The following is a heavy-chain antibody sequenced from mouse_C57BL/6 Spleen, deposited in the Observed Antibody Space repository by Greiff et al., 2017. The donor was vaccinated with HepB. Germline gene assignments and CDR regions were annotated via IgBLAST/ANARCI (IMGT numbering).Heavy chain of an antibody. Sequence: VQLQLSGAELVRPGASVKLSCTASGFNIKDYYMHWVKQRPEQGLEWIGRIDPEDGDTEYAPKFQGKATMTADTSSNTAYLQLSSLTSEDTAVYYCTGYDGYIYAMDYWGQGTSVTVSS. D-gene: IGHD2-3*01. V-gene: IGHV14-1*01. CDR1: GFNIKDYY. CDR2: IDPEDGDT. CDR3: TGYDGYIYAMDY. J-gene: IGHJ4*01.